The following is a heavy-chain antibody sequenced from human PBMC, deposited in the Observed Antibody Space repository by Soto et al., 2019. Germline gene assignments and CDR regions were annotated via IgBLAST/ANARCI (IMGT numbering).Heavy chain of an antibody. CDR3: ARDPNDYGDLYYFDY. CDR2: IWYDGSNK. J-gene: IGHJ4*02. CDR1: GFTFSSYG. V-gene: IGHV3-33*01. D-gene: IGHD4-17*01. Sequence: QVQLVESGGGVVQPGRSLRLSCAASGFTFSSYGMHWVRQAPGKGLEWVAVIWYDGSNKYYADSVKGRFTISRDNSKNTLYLQMNSLRAEDTAVYYCARDPNDYGDLYYFDYWGQGTLVTVSS.